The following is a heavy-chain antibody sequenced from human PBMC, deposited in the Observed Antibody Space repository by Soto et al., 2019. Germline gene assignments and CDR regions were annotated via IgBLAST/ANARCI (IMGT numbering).Heavy chain of an antibody. V-gene: IGHV4-34*01. D-gene: IGHD2-2*01. J-gene: IGHJ3*02. CDR2: INHSGST. Sequence: SETLSLTCAVYGGSFSGYYWNWIRQPPGKGLEWIGEINHSGSTNYNPSLKSRVTISVDTSKNQFSLKLSSVTAADTAVYYCAGSQGDIVVVPAARLRFGDAFDIWGQGTMVTVSS. CDR3: AGSQGDIVVVPAARLRFGDAFDI. CDR1: GGSFSGYY.